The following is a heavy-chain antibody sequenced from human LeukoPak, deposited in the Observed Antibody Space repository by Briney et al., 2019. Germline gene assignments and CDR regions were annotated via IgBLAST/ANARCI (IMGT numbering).Heavy chain of an antibody. CDR1: GFTFSSYW. J-gene: IGHJ4*02. CDR3: AREGGYSSSLAY. CDR2: IKTDGSST. Sequence: SGGSLRLSCAASGFTFSSYWMHWVRQAPGKGLVWVSRIKTDGSSTSYADFVKGRFTISRDNAKNTLYLQMNSLRAEDTAVYYCAREGGYSSSLAYWGQGTLVTVSS. D-gene: IGHD6-13*01. V-gene: IGHV3-74*01.